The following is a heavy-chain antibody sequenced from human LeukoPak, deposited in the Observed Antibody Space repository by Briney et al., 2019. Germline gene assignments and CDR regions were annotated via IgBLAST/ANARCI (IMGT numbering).Heavy chain of an antibody. CDR1: GFTFSSYG. CDR3: AKDSYRHGDYSQTFDY. Sequence: GRSLRLSCAASGFTFSSYGMHWVRQAPGKGLEWVAVIWYDGSNKYYADSVKGRFTISKDNSKNTLYLQMNSLRAEDTAVYYCAKDSYRHGDYSQTFDYWGQGTLVTVSS. D-gene: IGHD4-17*01. V-gene: IGHV3-33*06. CDR2: IWYDGSNK. J-gene: IGHJ4*02.